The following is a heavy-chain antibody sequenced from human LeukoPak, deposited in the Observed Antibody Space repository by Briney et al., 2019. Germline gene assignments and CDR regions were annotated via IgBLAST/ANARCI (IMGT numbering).Heavy chain of an antibody. D-gene: IGHD2-21*02. Sequence: SETLSLTCTVSGGSISSGDYYWSWIRQPPGKGLEWTGYIYYSGSTYYNPSLKSRVTISVDTSKNQFSLKLSSMTAADTAVYYCAREGGGDSTLDYWGQGTLVTVSS. CDR3: AREGGGDSTLDY. CDR1: GGSISSGDYY. V-gene: IGHV4-30-4*01. CDR2: IYYSGST. J-gene: IGHJ4*02.